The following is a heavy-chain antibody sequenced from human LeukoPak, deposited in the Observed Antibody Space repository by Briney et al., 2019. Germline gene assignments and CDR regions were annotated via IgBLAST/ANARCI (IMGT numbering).Heavy chain of an antibody. CDR1: GFTFSSYS. CDR3: ARYLTGSSRPS. D-gene: IGHD6-13*01. CDR2: ISSSSSYI. Sequence: GGSLRLSCAASGFTFSSYSMNWVRRAPGKGLEWVSSISSSSSYIYYADSVKDRFTISRDNAKNSLYLQMNSLRAEDTAVYYCARYLTGSSRPSWGQGTLVTVSS. J-gene: IGHJ5*02. V-gene: IGHV3-21*01.